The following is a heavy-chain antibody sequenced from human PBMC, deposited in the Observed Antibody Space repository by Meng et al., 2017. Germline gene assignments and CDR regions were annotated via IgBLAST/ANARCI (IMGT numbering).Heavy chain of an antibody. CDR1: GLRFPDAW. J-gene: IGHJ4*02. CDR2: IERKSDGGTI. D-gene: IGHD6-13*01. CDR3: ATGAAAADH. Sequence: GRRVGAGGALEKPGGSLRSSCGASGLRFPDAWMSWVRQAPGKGLEWVGRIERKSDGGTIYYAAPVKGKFTISRDDSKNTLYLQMDSLTNEDTAVYFCATGAAAADHWGQGTLVTVSS. V-gene: IGHV3-15*02.